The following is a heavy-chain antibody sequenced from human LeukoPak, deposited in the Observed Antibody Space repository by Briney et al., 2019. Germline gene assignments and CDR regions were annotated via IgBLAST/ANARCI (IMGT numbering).Heavy chain of an antibody. CDR3: ARNIPFYAFDI. V-gene: IGHV1-18*01. CDR2: ISAYNGNT. J-gene: IGHJ3*02. CDR1: GGTFSSYA. Sequence: RASVKVSCKASGGTFSSYAISWVRQAPGQGLEWMGWISAYNGNTNYAQKLQGRVTMTTDTSTSTAYMELRSLRSDDTAVYYCARNIPFYAFDIWGQGTMVTVSS. D-gene: IGHD2-21*01.